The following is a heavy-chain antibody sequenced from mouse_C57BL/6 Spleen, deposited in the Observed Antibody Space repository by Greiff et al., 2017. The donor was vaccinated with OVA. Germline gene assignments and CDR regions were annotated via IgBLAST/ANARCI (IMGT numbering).Heavy chain of an antibody. J-gene: IGHJ3*01. Sequence: DVKLQESGPGMVKPSQSLSLTCTVTGYSITSGYDWHWIRHFPGNKLEWMGYISYSGSTNYNPSLKSRISITHDTSKNHFFLKLNSVTTEDTATYYCARDLNGSSYGGFAYWGQGTLVTVSA. CDR1: GYSITSGYD. V-gene: IGHV3-1*01. CDR3: ARDLNGSSYGGFAY. CDR2: ISYSGST. D-gene: IGHD1-1*01.